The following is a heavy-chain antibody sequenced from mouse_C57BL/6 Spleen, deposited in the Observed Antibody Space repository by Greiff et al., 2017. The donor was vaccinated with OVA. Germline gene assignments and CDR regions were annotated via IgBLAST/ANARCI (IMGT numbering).Heavy chain of an antibody. CDR3: ARSRQLRPAWFAY. CDR1: GYTFTDHT. Sequence: VQVVESDAELVKPGASVKISCKVSGYTFTDHTIHWMKQRPEQGLEWIGYIYPRDGSTKYNEKFKGKATLTADKSSSTAYMQLNSLTSEDSAVYFCARSRQLRPAWFAYWGQGTLVTVSA. CDR2: IYPRDGST. J-gene: IGHJ3*01. D-gene: IGHD3-2*02. V-gene: IGHV1-78*01.